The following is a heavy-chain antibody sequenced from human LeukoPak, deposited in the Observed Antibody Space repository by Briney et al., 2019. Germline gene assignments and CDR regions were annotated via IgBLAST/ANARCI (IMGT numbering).Heavy chain of an antibody. Sequence: PGGSLRLSCAASRFTFSSYAMSWVRQAPGKGLEWVSGISGSGGSTYYADSVKGRFTISRDNSKNTLYLQMNSLRAEDTAVYYCAKGLGNWGPGDAFDIWGQGTMVTVSS. CDR1: RFTFSSYA. D-gene: IGHD7-27*01. J-gene: IGHJ3*02. V-gene: IGHV3-23*01. CDR3: AKGLGNWGPGDAFDI. CDR2: ISGSGGST.